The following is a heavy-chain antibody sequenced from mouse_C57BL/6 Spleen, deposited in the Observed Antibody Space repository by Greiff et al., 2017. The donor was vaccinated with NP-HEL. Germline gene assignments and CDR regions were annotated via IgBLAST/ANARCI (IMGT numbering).Heavy chain of an antibody. CDR3: VRGFYGNYVPWFAY. CDR2: IRSKSNNYAT. J-gene: IGHJ3*01. V-gene: IGHV10-1*01. Sequence: EVQGVESGGGLVQPKGSLKLSCAASGFSFNTYAMNWVRQAPGKGLEWVARIRSKSNNYATYYADSVKDRFTISRDDSESMLYLQMNNLKTEDTAMYYCVRGFYGNYVPWFAYWGQGTLVTVSA. D-gene: IGHD2-1*01. CDR1: GFSFNTYA.